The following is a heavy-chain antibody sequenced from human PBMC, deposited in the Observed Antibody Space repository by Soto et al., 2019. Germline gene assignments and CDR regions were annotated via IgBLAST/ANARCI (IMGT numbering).Heavy chain of an antibody. Sequence: EVQLVESGGGLVQPGGSLRLSCAASGFTFSSYWMSWVRQAPGKGLEWVANIKQDGSEKYYVDSVKGRLTISRDNAKNSLYLQMNSLRAEDTAVYYCARHGGGGGSLYYYYGMDVWGQGTTVTVSS. V-gene: IGHV3-7*01. CDR3: ARHGGGGGSLYYYYGMDV. J-gene: IGHJ6*02. D-gene: IGHD2-15*01. CDR2: IKQDGSEK. CDR1: GFTFSSYW.